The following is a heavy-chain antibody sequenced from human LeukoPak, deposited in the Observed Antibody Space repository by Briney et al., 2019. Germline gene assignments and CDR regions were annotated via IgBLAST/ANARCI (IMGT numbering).Heavy chain of an antibody. D-gene: IGHD1-1*01. V-gene: IGHV1-69*04. CDR1: GGTFSSYA. CDR3: ASENNWNDVY. J-gene: IGHJ4*02. Sequence: ASVKVSCKASGGTFSSYAISWVRQAPGQGLEWMGRITPVLGIANYAQKFQGRVTITADKSTSTAYMELSSLRSEDTAVYYCASENNWNDVYWGQGTLVTVSS. CDR2: ITPVLGIA.